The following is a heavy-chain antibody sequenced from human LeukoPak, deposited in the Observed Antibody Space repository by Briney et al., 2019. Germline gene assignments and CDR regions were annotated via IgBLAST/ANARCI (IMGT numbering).Heavy chain of an antibody. D-gene: IGHD3-22*01. CDR1: GGTFSSYA. J-gene: IGHJ3*02. V-gene: IGHV1-69*05. CDR3: ARDVIMIGVIGQGTSFDI. Sequence: GSSVTVPCKASGGTFSSYAISWVRQAPGQGLEWMGGIIPIFGTANYAQKFQGRVTITTDESTSTAYMELSSLRSEDTAVYYCARDVIMIGVIGQGTSFDIWGQGTMVTVSS. CDR2: IIPIFGTA.